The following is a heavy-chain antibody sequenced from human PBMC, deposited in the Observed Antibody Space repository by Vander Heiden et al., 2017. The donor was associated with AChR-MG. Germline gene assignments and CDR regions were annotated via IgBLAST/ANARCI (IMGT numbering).Heavy chain of an antibody. Sequence: EVQVVESGGGLVKPGGSLRLSCAASGCTFRDDSRNWLRPAPGKGLEWVSSISSQSTYIYYADSVKGRFTISRDNAKSSLYLQMNSLRAEDTAVYYCARVMDYFDSSGNWVRPPADHWGQGTLVTVSS. CDR2: ISSQSTYI. V-gene: IGHV3-21*01. CDR3: ARVMDYFDSSGNWVRPPADH. CDR1: GCTFRDDS. D-gene: IGHD3-22*01. J-gene: IGHJ4*02.